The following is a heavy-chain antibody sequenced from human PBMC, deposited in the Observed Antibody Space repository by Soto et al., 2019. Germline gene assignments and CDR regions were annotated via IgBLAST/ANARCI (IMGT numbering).Heavy chain of an antibody. V-gene: IGHV3-11*01. J-gene: IGHJ4*02. CDR3: ASDPYYYASDY. D-gene: IGHD3-10*01. CDR1: GFTFSDYY. CDR2: ISGGGDAI. Sequence: QVQLVESGGGLVKPGGSLRLSCAASGFTFSDYYMTWVRQAPGKGLEWVSYISGGGDAIHYSDSVKGRFTVSRDNAKSLLYLQMNSLSAEDTAVYYCASDPYYYASDYWGRGTLVTVSS.